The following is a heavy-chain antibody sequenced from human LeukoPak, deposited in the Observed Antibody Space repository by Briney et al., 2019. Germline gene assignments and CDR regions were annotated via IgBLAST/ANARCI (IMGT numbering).Heavy chain of an antibody. V-gene: IGHV4-4*07. CDR3: ARGPYLAVTVYCDY. D-gene: IGHD6-19*01. J-gene: IGHJ4*02. Sequence: SETLSLTCTVSGGSISNNYWSWIRQPAGKGLEWIGRIHSSGSTNYNPSLKSRVTMSVDTSKNQFSLKVRSVTAADTAIYYCARGPYLAVTVYCDYWGQGTRDRVSS. CDR2: IHSSGST. CDR1: GGSISNNY.